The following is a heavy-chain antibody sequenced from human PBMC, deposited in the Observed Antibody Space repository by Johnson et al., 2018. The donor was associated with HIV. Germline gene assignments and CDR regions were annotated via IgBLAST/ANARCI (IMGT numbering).Heavy chain of an antibody. J-gene: IGHJ3*02. V-gene: IGHV3-9*01. CDR1: GFTVSSNY. CDR2: ISWNSGSI. D-gene: IGHD2-15*01. Sequence: VQLVESGGGLIQPGGSLRLSCAASGFTVSSNYMSWVRQAPGKGLEWVSGISWNSGSIGYADSVNGRFTISRDNAKNSLYLQMNSLRAEDTALYYCARFDEGWTAFDIWGQGTMVTVSS. CDR3: ARFDEGWTAFDI.